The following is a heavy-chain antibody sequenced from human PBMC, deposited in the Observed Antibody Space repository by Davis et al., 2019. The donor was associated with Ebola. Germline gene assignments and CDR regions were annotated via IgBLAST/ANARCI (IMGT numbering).Heavy chain of an antibody. Sequence: PGGSLRLSCAASGFTVSKYWMSWIRQAPGKGLEWVANIKFDGSDKNYVDSVRCRFTVSRDNAESTLYLQMNSLRLDDTAVYYCAREPNSFDYWGQGNLVTVSS. J-gene: IGHJ4*02. D-gene: IGHD5-24*01. V-gene: IGHV3-7*01. CDR3: AREPNSFDY. CDR1: GFTVSKYW. CDR2: IKFDGSDK.